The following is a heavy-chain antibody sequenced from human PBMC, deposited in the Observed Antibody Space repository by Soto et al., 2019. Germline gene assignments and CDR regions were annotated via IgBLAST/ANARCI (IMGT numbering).Heavy chain of an antibody. Sequence: PSETLSLTCTVSGGSISSYYWSWIRQPPGKGLEWIGYIYYSGSTYYNPSLKSRVTISVDTSKNQFSLKLSSVTAADTAVYYCASVHSSGYYYFDYWGQGTLVTVSS. CDR3: ASVHSSGYYYFDY. D-gene: IGHD3-22*01. CDR1: GGSISSYY. CDR2: IYYSGST. V-gene: IGHV4-59*06. J-gene: IGHJ4*02.